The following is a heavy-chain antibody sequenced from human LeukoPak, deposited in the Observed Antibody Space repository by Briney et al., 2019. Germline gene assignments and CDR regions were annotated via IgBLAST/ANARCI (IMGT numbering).Heavy chain of an antibody. J-gene: IGHJ5*02. D-gene: IGHD6-13*01. CDR2: INHSGST. CDR3: ARAYSSSWYLNWFDP. CDR1: GGSFSGYY. V-gene: IGHV4-34*01. Sequence: SETLSLTCAVYGGSFSGYYWSWIRQPPGKGLEWIGEINHSGSTYYNPSLKSRVTISVDTSKNQFSLKLSSVTAADTAVYYCARAYSSSWYLNWFDPWGQGTPVTVSS.